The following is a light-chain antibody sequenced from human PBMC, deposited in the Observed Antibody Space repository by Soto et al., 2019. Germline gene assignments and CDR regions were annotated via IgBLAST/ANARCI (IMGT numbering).Light chain of an antibody. CDR1: QSVNAN. Sequence: EVVMTQSPATLSVSPGERATLSCRASQSVNANLAWYQQMPGQAPRLLIHGASNRATGIPARFSGSGFGTEFTLTISSLQSEDFAVYYCQQYNNWPPWTFGQGTKVEIK. V-gene: IGKV3-15*01. CDR3: QQYNNWPPWT. J-gene: IGKJ1*01. CDR2: GAS.